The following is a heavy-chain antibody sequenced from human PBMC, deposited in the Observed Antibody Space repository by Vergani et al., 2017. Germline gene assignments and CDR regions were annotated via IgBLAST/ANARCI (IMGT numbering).Heavy chain of an antibody. J-gene: IGHJ4*02. CDR2: IDDKGKS. CDR3: TRQPQEGASGPPSVPT. D-gene: IGHD5-12*01. V-gene: IGHV4-34*10. CDR1: GAAFNSYQ. Sequence: QVQMQESGPGLVKTSETLSLTCAVSGAAFNSYQWTWIRQSPGRGLEWIGEIDDKGKSICNPTLKSRVTISVDTSKNDFSLKVTSVTAADTAVYYCTRQPQEGASGPPSVPTWGQGISVIVSS.